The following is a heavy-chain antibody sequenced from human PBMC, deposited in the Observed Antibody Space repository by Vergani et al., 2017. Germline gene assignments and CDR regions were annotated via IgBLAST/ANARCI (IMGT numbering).Heavy chain of an antibody. V-gene: IGHV1-2*02. Sequence: QVQLVQSGAEVKKPGASVKVSCKAPGYTFTGYYMHWVRQAPGQGLEWMGWINPNSGGTNYAQKFQGRVTMTRDTSISTAYMELSRLRSDDTAVYYCARDKGYNWNPRDQPYYYYYMDVWGKGTTVTVSS. D-gene: IGHD1-20*01. J-gene: IGHJ6*03. CDR2: INPNSGGT. CDR1: GYTFTGYY. CDR3: ARDKGYNWNPRDQPYYYYYMDV.